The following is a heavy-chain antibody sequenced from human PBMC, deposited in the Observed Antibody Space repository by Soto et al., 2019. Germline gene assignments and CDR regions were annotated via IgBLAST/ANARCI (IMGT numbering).Heavy chain of an antibody. CDR2: ISGSGGST. V-gene: IGHV3-23*01. Sequence: EVQLLESGGGLVQPGGSLRLSCAASRFTFSSYAMSWVRQAPGKGLEWVSGISGSGGSTYYADSVKGRFTISRDNSKNTLYLQMNSLRAEDTAVYYCAKDRVTMAIPGGAFDYWGQGTLVTVSS. D-gene: IGHD2-21*01. J-gene: IGHJ4*02. CDR3: AKDRVTMAIPGGAFDY. CDR1: RFTFSSYA.